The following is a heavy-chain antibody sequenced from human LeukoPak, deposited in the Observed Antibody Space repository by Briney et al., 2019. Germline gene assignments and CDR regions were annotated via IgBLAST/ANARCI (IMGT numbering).Heavy chain of an antibody. CDR1: GFTFTSSA. J-gene: IGHJ3*02. CDR3: AAVPIAAAGDYAFDI. D-gene: IGHD6-13*01. V-gene: IGHV1-58*02. CDR2: IVVGSGNT. Sequence: GASVKVSCKASGFTFTSSAMQWVRQARGQRLEWIGWIVVGSGNTNYAQKFQERVTITRDMSTSTAYMELSSLRSEDTAVYYCAAVPIAAAGDYAFDIWGQGTMVTVSS.